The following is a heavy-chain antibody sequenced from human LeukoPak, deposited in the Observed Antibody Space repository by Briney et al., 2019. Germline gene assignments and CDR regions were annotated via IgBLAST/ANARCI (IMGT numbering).Heavy chain of an antibody. J-gene: IGHJ4*02. CDR3: ARAPTAAQRAYYFDY. CDR2: INSDGSNT. Sequence: GGSLRLSCAPSGFTLSTFWMHWVRQAPGKGLVWVSRINSDGSNTDYADSVRGRFTISRDNAKNTLYLQMNSLRAEDTAVYYCARAPTAAQRAYYFDYWGQGSLVTVSS. D-gene: IGHD4-17*01. V-gene: IGHV3-74*01. CDR1: GFTLSTFW.